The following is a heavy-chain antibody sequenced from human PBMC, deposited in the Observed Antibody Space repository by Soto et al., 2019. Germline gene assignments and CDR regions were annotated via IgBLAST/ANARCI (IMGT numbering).Heavy chain of an antibody. CDR2: IYYSGST. CDR1: GGSISSGGYY. D-gene: IGHD2-2*01. V-gene: IGHV4-31*02. Sequence: PSETLSLTCTVSGGSISSGGYYWSWIRQHPGKGLEWIGYIYYSGSTYYNPSLKSRVTISVDTSKNQFSLKLSSVTAADTAVYYCAREPLGYCSSTSCPSWFDPWGQGTLVTVSS. J-gene: IGHJ5*02. CDR3: AREPLGYCSSTSCPSWFDP.